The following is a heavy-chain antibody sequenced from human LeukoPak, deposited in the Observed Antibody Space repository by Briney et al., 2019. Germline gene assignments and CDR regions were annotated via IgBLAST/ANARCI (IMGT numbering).Heavy chain of an antibody. CDR2: IKSKADGGTT. CDR1: GFTFTNAW. J-gene: IGHJ3*02. CDR3: TTGTYRVGYGAFDI. V-gene: IGHV3-15*01. Sequence: GGSLRLSCAASGFTFTNAWMTWVRQAPGKGLEWVGRIKSKADGGTTDYAAPVKGRFTIPRDDSKNTLYLQMNSLKTEDTAVYFCTTGTYRVGYGAFDIWGQGTMVTVSS. D-gene: IGHD3-16*01.